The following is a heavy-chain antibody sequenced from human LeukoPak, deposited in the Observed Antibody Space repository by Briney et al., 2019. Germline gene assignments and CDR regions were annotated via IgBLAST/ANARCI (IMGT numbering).Heavy chain of an antibody. CDR2: ISSSGSTI. CDR1: GFTFSDYY. CDR3: ARVSSSWPAPYKN. Sequence: PGGSLRLSCAASGFTFSDYYMSWIRQAPGKGLEWVSYISSSGSTIYYADSVKGRFTISRDNAKNSLYLQMNSLRAEDTAVYYCARVSSSWPAPYKNWGQGTLVTVSS. J-gene: IGHJ4*02. V-gene: IGHV3-11*04. D-gene: IGHD6-13*01.